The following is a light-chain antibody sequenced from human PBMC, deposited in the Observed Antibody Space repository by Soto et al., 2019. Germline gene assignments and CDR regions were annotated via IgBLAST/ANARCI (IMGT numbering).Light chain of an antibody. Sequence: EIVLTQSPGTLSLSPGERATLSCRASQSVSSSYLAWYQQKPGQAPRLLIYGASNRASGIPDRFSGSGSGTDFTLTISRLEPEDFAVYYCNQYDKLPRTFGQGTKVEIK. CDR1: QSVSSSY. CDR3: NQYDKLPRT. V-gene: IGKV3-20*01. J-gene: IGKJ1*01. CDR2: GAS.